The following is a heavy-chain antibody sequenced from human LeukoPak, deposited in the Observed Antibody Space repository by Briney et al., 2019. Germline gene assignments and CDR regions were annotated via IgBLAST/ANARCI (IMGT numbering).Heavy chain of an antibody. CDR3: AIRIAVAGNFDY. V-gene: IGHV3-30*03. CDR1: GFTFSSYG. Sequence: PGGSLRLSCAASGFTFSSYGMHWVRQAPGKGLEWVAVISYDGSNKYYADSVKGRFTISRDNSKNTLYLQMNSLRAEDTAVYYCAIRIAVAGNFDYWGQGTLVTVSS. CDR2: ISYDGSNK. J-gene: IGHJ4*02. D-gene: IGHD6-19*01.